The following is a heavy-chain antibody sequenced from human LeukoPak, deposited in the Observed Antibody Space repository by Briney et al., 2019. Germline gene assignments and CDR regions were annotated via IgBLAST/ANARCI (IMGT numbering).Heavy chain of an antibody. Sequence: ASVKVSCKASGGTFSSYALSWVRQARGQGLEWMGGIIPIFGTANYAQKFQGRVTITADESTSTAYMELGSLRSEDTAVYYCAAVVPAVMGYFDYWGQGTLVTVSS. CDR2: IIPIFGTA. V-gene: IGHV1-69*13. J-gene: IGHJ4*02. D-gene: IGHD2-2*01. CDR1: GGTFSSYA. CDR3: AAVVPAVMGYFDY.